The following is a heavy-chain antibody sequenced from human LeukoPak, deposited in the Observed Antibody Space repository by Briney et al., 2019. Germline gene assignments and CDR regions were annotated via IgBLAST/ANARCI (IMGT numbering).Heavy chain of an antibody. CDR3: ARHGLGTYPFDY. V-gene: IGHV4-39*01. Sequence: SETLSLTCTVSGGSINSTSYYWGWIRQSPGKALEWIGTIYYSGTFYYGPSLKSRVTIAVDTSKNQFSLKLSSVTAADTAVYYCARHGLGTYPFDYWGQGILVTVSS. J-gene: IGHJ4*02. CDR2: IYYSGTF. D-gene: IGHD2-2*01. CDR1: GGSINSTSYY.